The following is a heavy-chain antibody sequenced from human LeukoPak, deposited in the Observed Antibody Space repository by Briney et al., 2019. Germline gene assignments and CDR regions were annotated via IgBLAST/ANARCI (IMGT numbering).Heavy chain of an antibody. CDR1: GGSISSSGYY. CDR3: ARGGGWF. CDR2: IYYSGST. D-gene: IGHD6-19*01. V-gene: IGHV4-31*03. Sequence: PSETLSLTCPVSGGSISSSGYYWGWIRQPPGKGLEWIGYIYYSGSTYYNPSLKSRVTISVDTSKNQFSLKLSSVTAADTAVYYCARGGGWFWGQGTLVTVSS. J-gene: IGHJ4*02.